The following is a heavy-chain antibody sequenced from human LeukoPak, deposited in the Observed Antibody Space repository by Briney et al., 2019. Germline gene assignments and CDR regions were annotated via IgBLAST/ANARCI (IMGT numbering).Heavy chain of an antibody. CDR1: GYTFTSYY. V-gene: IGHV1-46*01. J-gene: IGHJ4*02. Sequence: ASVKVSCETSGYTFTSYYMHWVRQAPGQGLEWVGIINPSGGSSNYAQKFQGRVTMTRDTSTSTVYMELSSLRSEDTAVYYCARVLCTGGSCYSFFDYCGQGTLVTVSS. CDR2: INPSGGSS. D-gene: IGHD2-15*01. CDR3: ARVLCTGGSCYSFFDY.